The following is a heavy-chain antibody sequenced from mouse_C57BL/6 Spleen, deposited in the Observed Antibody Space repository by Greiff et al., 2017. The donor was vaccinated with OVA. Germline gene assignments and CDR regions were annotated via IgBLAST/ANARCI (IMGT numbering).Heavy chain of an antibody. Sequence: EVQVVESGGGLVKPGGSLKLSCAASGFTFSDYGMHWVRQAPEKGLEWVAYISSGSSTIYYADTVKGRFTISRDNAKNTLFLQMTSLRSEDTAMYYCGRGLLPFAYWGQGTLVTVSA. CDR1: GFTFSDYG. V-gene: IGHV5-17*01. D-gene: IGHD2-3*01. CDR3: GRGLLPFAY. J-gene: IGHJ3*01. CDR2: ISSGSSTI.